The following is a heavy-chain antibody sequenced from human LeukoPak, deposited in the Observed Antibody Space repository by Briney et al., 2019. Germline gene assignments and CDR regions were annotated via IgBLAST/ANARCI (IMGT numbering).Heavy chain of an antibody. CDR2: ISGSGGST. CDR3: ARGSSGWLTLFDY. V-gene: IGHV3-23*01. D-gene: IGHD6-19*01. CDR1: GFTFSSYA. Sequence: GGSLRLSCAASGFTFSSYAMSWVRQAPGKGLEWVSAISGSGGSTYYADSVKGRFTISRDNSKNALHLQMHTLRGEDTAVYFCARGSSGWLTLFDYWGQGSLVTVSS. J-gene: IGHJ4*02.